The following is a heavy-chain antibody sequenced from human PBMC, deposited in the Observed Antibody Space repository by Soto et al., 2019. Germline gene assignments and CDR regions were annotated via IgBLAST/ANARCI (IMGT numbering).Heavy chain of an antibody. V-gene: IGHV4-34*01. D-gene: IGHD5-12*01. CDR1: GGSFSGYY. CDR3: AGLVVATILRPVDY. Sequence: SETLSLTCAVYGGSFSGYYWSWIRQPPGKVLEWIGEINHSGSTNYNPSLKSRVTISVDTSKNQFSLKLSSVTAADTAVYYCAGLVVATILRPVDYWGQGTLVTVS. J-gene: IGHJ4*02. CDR2: INHSGST.